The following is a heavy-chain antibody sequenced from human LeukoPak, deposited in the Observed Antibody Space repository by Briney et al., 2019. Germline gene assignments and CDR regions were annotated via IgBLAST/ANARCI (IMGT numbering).Heavy chain of an antibody. V-gene: IGHV3-9*01. Sequence: LSLTCAVSGYSISSGYYWGWIRQPPGKGLEWVSGISWNSGSIGYADSVKGRFTISRDNAKNSLYLQMNSLRAEDTALYYCAKEGVLGECLDYWGQGTLVTVSS. CDR2: ISWNSGSI. CDR3: AKEGVLGECLDY. CDR1: GYSISSGYY. J-gene: IGHJ4*02. D-gene: IGHD3-10*01.